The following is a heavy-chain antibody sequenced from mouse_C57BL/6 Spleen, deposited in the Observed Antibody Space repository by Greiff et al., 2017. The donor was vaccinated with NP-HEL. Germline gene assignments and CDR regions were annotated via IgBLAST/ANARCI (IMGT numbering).Heavy chain of an antibody. Sequence: DVKLVESGPGLVKPSQSLSLTCSVTGYSITSGYYWNWIRQFPGNKLEWMGYISYDGSNNYNPSLKNRISITRDTSKNQFFLKLNSVTTEDTATYYCARGGYAFDYWGQGTTLTVSS. D-gene: IGHD3-1*01. CDR3: ARGGYAFDY. CDR1: GYSITSGYY. CDR2: ISYDGSN. J-gene: IGHJ2*01. V-gene: IGHV3-6*01.